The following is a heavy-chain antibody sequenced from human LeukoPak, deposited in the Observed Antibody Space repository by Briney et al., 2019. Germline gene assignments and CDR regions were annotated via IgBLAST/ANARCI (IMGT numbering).Heavy chain of an antibody. D-gene: IGHD3-10*01. Sequence: SETLSLTCTVSGGSISSSSYYWGWIRQPPGKGLEWIGSIYYSGSTYYNPSLKSRVTISVDTSKNQFSLKLSSVAAADTAVYYCARDAYHRPKGRGHTTTGVDPWGQGTLVTVSS. CDR1: GGSISSSSYY. J-gene: IGHJ5*02. V-gene: IGHV4-39*07. CDR2: IYYSGST. CDR3: ARDAYHRPKGRGHTTTGVDP.